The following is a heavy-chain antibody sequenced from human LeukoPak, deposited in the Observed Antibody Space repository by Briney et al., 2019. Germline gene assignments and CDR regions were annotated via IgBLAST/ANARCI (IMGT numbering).Heavy chain of an antibody. D-gene: IGHD1-26*01. Sequence: SETLSLTCTVSGGSISSYYWSWIRQPAGKGLEWIGRIYTSGSTNYNASLKSRVSMSVDTAKNQFSLKLSSVTAADTAVFYCARENSGSYREFDYWGQGTLVTVSS. V-gene: IGHV4-4*07. CDR2: IYTSGST. CDR3: ARENSGSYREFDY. CDR1: GGSISSYY. J-gene: IGHJ4*02.